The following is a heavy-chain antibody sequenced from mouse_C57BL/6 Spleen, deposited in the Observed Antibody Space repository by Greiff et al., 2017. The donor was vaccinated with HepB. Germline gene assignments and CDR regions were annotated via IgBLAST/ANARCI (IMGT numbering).Heavy chain of an antibody. CDR3: AGGLPTGWFAY. CDR2: INPYNGGT. Sequence: EVQLQQSGPVLVKPGASVKMSCKASGYTFTDYYMNWVKQSHGKSLEWIGVINPYNGGTSYNQKFKGKATLTVDKSSRTAYMELNSLTSEDSAVYYCAGGLPTGWFAYWGQGTLVTVSA. V-gene: IGHV1-19*01. D-gene: IGHD5-5*01. CDR1: GYTFTDYY. J-gene: IGHJ3*01.